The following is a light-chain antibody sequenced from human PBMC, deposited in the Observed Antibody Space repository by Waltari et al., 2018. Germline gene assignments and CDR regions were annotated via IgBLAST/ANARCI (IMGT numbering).Light chain of an antibody. Sequence: QSALTQPASVSGSPGQSITISCTGPSRDVGGYKFVSWYQQHPGKAPKLMIYEGTKRPSGVSNRFSGSKSGNTASLTISGLQAEDEADYYCCSYAGRSTWVFGGGTKLTVL. V-gene: IGLV2-23*01. J-gene: IGLJ3*02. CDR1: SRDVGGYKF. CDR3: CSYAGRSTWV. CDR2: EGT.